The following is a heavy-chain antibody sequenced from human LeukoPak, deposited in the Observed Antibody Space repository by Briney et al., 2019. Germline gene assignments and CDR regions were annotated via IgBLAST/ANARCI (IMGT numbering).Heavy chain of an antibody. CDR2: ISGSDAGT. CDR3: ARGPSQQDFDH. Sequence: QPGRSLRLSCAASGFTFSTYAMSWVRQSPGKGLEWVSAISGSDAGTYYADSVKGRFTISRDNSKNTLYLQMNSLRSEDTAVYYCARGPSQQDFDHWGQGTLVTVSS. J-gene: IGHJ4*02. D-gene: IGHD2-15*01. V-gene: IGHV3-23*01. CDR1: GFTFSTYA.